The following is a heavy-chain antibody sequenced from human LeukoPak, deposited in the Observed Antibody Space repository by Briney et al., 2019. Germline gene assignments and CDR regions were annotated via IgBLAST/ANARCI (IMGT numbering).Heavy chain of an antibody. Sequence: SVKVSCKASGYTFTSYGISWVRQAPGQGLEWMGGIIPIFGTANYAQKFQGRVTITADESTSTAYMELSSLRSEDTAVYYCASNQEDIVVVPAVLRDYYYYGMDVWGQGTTVTVSS. CDR1: GYTFTSYG. CDR3: ASNQEDIVVVPAVLRDYYYYGMDV. V-gene: IGHV1-69*13. D-gene: IGHD2-2*01. J-gene: IGHJ6*02. CDR2: IIPIFGTA.